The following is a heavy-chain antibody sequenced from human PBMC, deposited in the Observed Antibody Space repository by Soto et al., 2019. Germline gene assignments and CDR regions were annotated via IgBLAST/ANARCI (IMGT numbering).Heavy chain of an antibody. Sequence: PSETLSLTCTVSGGSISTYYWSWIRQSPGKGLEWIAYIDYSGTTSTNYNPSLKSRVTISLDTSKNQFSLKLSSVTAADTAVYYCARGHYYYDDWGQGTLVTVSS. V-gene: IGHV4-59*01. CDR1: GGSISTYY. CDR3: ARGHYYYDD. J-gene: IGHJ4*02. CDR2: IDYSGTTST.